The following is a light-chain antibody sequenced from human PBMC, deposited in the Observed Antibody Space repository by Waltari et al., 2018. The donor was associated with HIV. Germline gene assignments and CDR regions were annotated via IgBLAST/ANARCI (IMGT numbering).Light chain of an antibody. J-gene: IGLJ2*01. V-gene: IGLV2-14*03. CDR3: SSYTGSTTVV. CDR2: EVS. CDR1: SSDLGGYTY. Sequence: QSALTQPASVSGSPGRSITIPCTGTSSDLGGYTYVSWYQQHPGKAPKLMIYEVSNRPSGVSSRFSGSKSGNTASLTISGLQAEDEADYYCSSYTGSTTVVFGGGTKVTVL.